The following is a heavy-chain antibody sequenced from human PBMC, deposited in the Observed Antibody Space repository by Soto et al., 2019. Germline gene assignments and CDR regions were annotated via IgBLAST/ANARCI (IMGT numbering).Heavy chain of an antibody. CDR1: GFTFSSYA. V-gene: IGHV3-23*01. CDR3: AKDWDYGDYASSDYFHY. J-gene: IGHJ4*02. Sequence: PGGSLRLCCAASGFTFSSYAMSWVRQAPGKGLEWVSAISGSGGNTYYADSVKGRFTISRDNSKNTLYLQMNSLRAEDTAVYYCAKDWDYGDYASSDYFHYWGQGTLVTVSS. D-gene: IGHD4-17*01. CDR2: ISGSGGNT.